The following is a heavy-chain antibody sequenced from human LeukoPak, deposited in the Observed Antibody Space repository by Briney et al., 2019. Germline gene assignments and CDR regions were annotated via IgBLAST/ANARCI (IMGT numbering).Heavy chain of an antibody. CDR2: IKQDGSEK. V-gene: IGHV3-7*04. J-gene: IGHJ4*02. CDR1: GFTFSSYG. Sequence: GGSRGFSFAAPGFTFSSYGMSWVGQAPGRGREWLANIKQDGSEKYYVDSVKGRFTISRDNAKNSLYLQMNSLRAEDTAVYYCARAFDDGYNWPSFDYWGQGTLVTVSS. CDR3: ARAFDDGYNWPSFDY. D-gene: IGHD5-24*01.